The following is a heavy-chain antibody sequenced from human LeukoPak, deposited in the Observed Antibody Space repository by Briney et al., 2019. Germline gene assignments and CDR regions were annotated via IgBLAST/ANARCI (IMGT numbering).Heavy chain of an antibody. CDR1: GFTFSNYW. CDR2: ISSDGSSA. V-gene: IGHV3-74*01. Sequence: PGGSLRLSCAASGFTFSNYWMHWVRQAPGKGLVWVSRISSDGSSATYADSVKGRFTISRDNAKNTLYLQMNSLRAEDTAVYYCARVFAGYFDYWGQGTLVTVSS. J-gene: IGHJ4*02. CDR3: ARVFAGYFDY. D-gene: IGHD2-21*01.